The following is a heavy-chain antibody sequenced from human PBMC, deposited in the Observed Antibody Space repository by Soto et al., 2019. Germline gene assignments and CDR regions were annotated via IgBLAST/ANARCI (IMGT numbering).Heavy chain of an antibody. V-gene: IGHV1-18*01. J-gene: IGHJ5*02. CDR3: ARGVGSGSYYNQYNWFDP. Sequence: QVQLVQSGGEVKKPGASVKVSCKASGYTFTNYGISWVRQAPGQGLEWIGWINVYNGNTKYAQKVQGRVTMTTDTSTSTAYRELRSLRSEDTAVYYCARGVGSGSYYNQYNWFDPWGQGTLVTVSS. CDR1: GYTFTNYG. CDR2: INVYNGNT. D-gene: IGHD3-10*01.